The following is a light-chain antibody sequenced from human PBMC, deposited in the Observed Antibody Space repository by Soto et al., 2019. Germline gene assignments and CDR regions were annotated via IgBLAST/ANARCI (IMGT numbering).Light chain of an antibody. J-gene: IGKJ5*01. CDR1: QRASTN. CDR2: GAS. CDR3: QHYNSWPRIA. V-gene: IGKV3-15*01. Sequence: EIVLTQSPVTLSVSPGERATLFCRARQRASTNLAWYQHKPGQAPRLLSYGASTRATAIPARFSGSGSGTEFTLTINSLESEDFAVYYCQHYNSWPRIAFGQGTRLEIK.